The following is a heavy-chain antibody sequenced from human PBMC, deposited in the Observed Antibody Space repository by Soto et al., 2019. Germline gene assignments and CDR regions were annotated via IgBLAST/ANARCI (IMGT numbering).Heavy chain of an antibody. CDR2: IIPILGIA. CDR3: AFGVLRYFDAFDY. CDR1: GGTFSSYT. J-gene: IGHJ4*02. Sequence: VASVKVSCKASGGTFSSYTISWVRQAPGQGLEWMGRIIPILGIANYAQKFQGRVTITADKSTSTAYMELSSLRSEDTAVYYCAFGVLRYFDAFDYWGQGTLVTVSS. D-gene: IGHD3-9*01. V-gene: IGHV1-69*02.